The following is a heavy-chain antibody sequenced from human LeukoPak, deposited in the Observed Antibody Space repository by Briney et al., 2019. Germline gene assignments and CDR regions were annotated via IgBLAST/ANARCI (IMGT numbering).Heavy chain of an antibody. CDR2: IYYSGGT. V-gene: IGHV4-59*08. Sequence: SETLSLTCTVSGGSISSYYWSWIRQPPGKGLEWIGYIYYSGGTNYNPSLKSRVTISVDTSKNQFSLKLSSVTAADTAVYYCARGGYSYDDFDYWGQGTLVTVSS. D-gene: IGHD5-18*01. CDR1: GGSISSYY. J-gene: IGHJ4*02. CDR3: ARGGYSYDDFDY.